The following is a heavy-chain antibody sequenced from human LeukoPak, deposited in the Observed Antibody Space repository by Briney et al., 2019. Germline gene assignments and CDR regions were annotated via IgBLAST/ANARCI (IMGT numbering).Heavy chain of an antibody. CDR2: INHSEAT. J-gene: IGHJ1*01. Sequence: SETLSLTCAVYGGSFSGYYWSWIRQPPGKGLEWIGEINHSEATDYNPSFMSRATILVDTSKNQFSLKLSSVTAADTAVYYCAREAQYCSGGRCYGGYFQHWGQGTLVTVSS. CDR3: AREAQYCSGGRCYGGYFQH. D-gene: IGHD2-15*01. V-gene: IGHV4-34*01. CDR1: GGSFSGYY.